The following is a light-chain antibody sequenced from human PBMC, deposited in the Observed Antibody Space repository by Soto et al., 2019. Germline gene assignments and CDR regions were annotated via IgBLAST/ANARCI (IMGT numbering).Light chain of an antibody. Sequence: SYELTQPPSVSVAPGQTTRIACGGDNIGSKSVHWYQQKPGQAPVLFVFDNGDRPSGIPERFSGSNSGHTATLTISRVEAGDEAVYYCHLWDSSGDPPEVVFGGGTKLTVL. CDR3: HLWDSSGDPPEVV. J-gene: IGLJ2*01. CDR2: DNG. V-gene: IGLV3-21*02. CDR1: NIGSKS.